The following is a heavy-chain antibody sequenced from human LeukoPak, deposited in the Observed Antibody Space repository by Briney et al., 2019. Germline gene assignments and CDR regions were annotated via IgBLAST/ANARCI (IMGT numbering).Heavy chain of an antibody. CDR1: GFTLSGYY. J-gene: IGHJ4*02. Sequence: ASVKVSCKASGFTLSGYYLQWVRQAPGQGLDWMGWIKPDSGGTNYAQKFQGRVTMTRDTSIKTGYMELSRLRSDDTAMYYCARGTGYSYEPFDYWGQGTLVTVSS. CDR3: ARGTGYSYEPFDY. V-gene: IGHV1-2*02. CDR2: IKPDSGGT. D-gene: IGHD5-18*01.